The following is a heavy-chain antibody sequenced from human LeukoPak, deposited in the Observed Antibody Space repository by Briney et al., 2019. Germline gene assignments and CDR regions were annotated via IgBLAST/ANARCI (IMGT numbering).Heavy chain of an antibody. CDR1: GFTFTSSA. CDR2: IVVGSGNT. J-gene: IGHJ4*02. Sequence: SVKVSCKASGFTFTSSAVQWVRQARGQRLEWIGWIVVGSGNTNYAQKLQERVTITRDMSTSTAYMELSSLRSEDTAVYYCAASSQKYYDFWSGYYSFDYWGQGTLVTVSS. CDR3: AASSQKYYDFWSGYYSFDY. D-gene: IGHD3-3*01. V-gene: IGHV1-58*01.